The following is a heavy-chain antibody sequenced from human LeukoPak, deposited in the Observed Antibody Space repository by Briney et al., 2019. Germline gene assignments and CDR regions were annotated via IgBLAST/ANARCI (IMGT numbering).Heavy chain of an antibody. Sequence: GGSLRLSCAASGFTFSSYAMSWVRQAPGKGLEWVSGINWNGGSTGYADSVKGRFTISRDNAKNSLYLQMNSLRAEDTALYYCAREHRGYDFWSGYPPVDYWGQGTLVTVSS. V-gene: IGHV3-20*04. CDR2: INWNGGST. J-gene: IGHJ4*02. CDR1: GFTFSSYA. CDR3: AREHRGYDFWSGYPPVDY. D-gene: IGHD3-3*01.